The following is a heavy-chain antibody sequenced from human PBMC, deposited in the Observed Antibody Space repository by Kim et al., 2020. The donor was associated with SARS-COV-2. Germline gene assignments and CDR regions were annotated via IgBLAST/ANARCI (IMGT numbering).Heavy chain of an antibody. Sequence: GGSLRLSCAASGFTFSSYSMNWVRQAPGKGLEWVSSISSSSSYIYYADSVKGRFTISRDNAKNSLYLQMNSLRAEDTAVYYCARDRANAWYNSHWGQGTLVTVSS. CDR2: ISSSSSYI. CDR1: GFTFSSYS. D-gene: IGHD1-20*01. V-gene: IGHV3-21*01. J-gene: IGHJ4*02. CDR3: ARDRANAWYNSH.